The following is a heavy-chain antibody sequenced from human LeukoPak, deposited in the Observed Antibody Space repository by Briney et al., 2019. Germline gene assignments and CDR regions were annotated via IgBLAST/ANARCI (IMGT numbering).Heavy chain of an antibody. V-gene: IGHV3-23*01. CDR3: ARDPGYSYGLDY. CDR2: ISGSGGST. Sequence: GGSLRLSCAASGFTFRRYGMSWVRQAPGKGLEWVSTISGSGGSTYYADSVKGRFTISRDNSKNTLYLQMNSLRADDTAVYYCARDPGYSYGLDYWGQGTLVTVSS. J-gene: IGHJ4*02. CDR1: GFTFRRYG. D-gene: IGHD5-18*01.